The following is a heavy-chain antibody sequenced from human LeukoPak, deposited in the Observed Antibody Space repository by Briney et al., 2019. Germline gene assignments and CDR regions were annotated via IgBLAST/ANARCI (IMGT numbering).Heavy chain of an antibody. J-gene: IGHJ5*02. Sequence: SETLSLTCTVSAGSISSYYWNWIRQPAGKGLEWIGRIYPSGSTDYNPSLKGRVTMSVDTSKKQFSLKLSSVTAADTAVYYCVREGGSYNCFDPWGQGTLVTVSS. D-gene: IGHD1-26*01. CDR1: AGSISSYY. CDR3: VREGGSYNCFDP. V-gene: IGHV4-4*07. CDR2: IYPSGST.